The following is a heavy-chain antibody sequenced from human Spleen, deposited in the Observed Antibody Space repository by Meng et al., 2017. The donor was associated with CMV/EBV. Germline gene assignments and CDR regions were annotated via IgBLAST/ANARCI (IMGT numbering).Heavy chain of an antibody. J-gene: IGHJ6*02. V-gene: IGHV4-39*07. CDR3: VRIGQVSTTYYYYYGMGV. D-gene: IGHD5/OR15-5a*01. CDR1: GGSISSSSYY. CDR2: MYYSGSS. Sequence: SETLSLTCTVSGGSISSSSYYWGWIRQPPGKGLEWIGSMYYSGSSYYNPSLKTKITMSVDTSKNQFSLKVNSVTAADTALYYCVRIGQVSTTYYYYYGMGVWGRGTTVTVSS.